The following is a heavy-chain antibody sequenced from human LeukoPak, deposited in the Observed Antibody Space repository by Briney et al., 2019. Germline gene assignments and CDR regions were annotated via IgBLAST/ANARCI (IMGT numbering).Heavy chain of an antibody. CDR3: AKHGWLAVDTAVYY. CDR2: ISVSGVST. D-gene: IGHD6-19*01. J-gene: IGHJ4*02. CDR1: GFTFTSYA. Sequence: GGSLRLSCAASGFTFTSYAMNWVRQAPGKGLEGVSGISVSGVSTYYADSVKGRFTISRDNSKNTLYLQMNSLRAEDTAVYYCAKHGWLAVDTAVYYWGQGTLVTVSS. V-gene: IGHV3-23*01.